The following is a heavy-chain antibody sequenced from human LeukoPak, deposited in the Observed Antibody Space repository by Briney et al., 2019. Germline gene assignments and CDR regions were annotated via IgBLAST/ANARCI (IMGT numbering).Heavy chain of an antibody. D-gene: IGHD6-13*01. J-gene: IGHJ4*02. V-gene: IGHV3-30*03. CDR3: ARVRAAAVSASYYFDY. CDR1: GFTFSNYG. Sequence: GGSLRLSCAASGFTFSNYGMHWVRQAPGKGLEWVAVISYDGSNKYYADSVKGRFTISRDNSKNTLYLQMNSLRAEDTAVYYCARVRAAAVSASYYFDYWGQGTLVTVSS. CDR2: ISYDGSNK.